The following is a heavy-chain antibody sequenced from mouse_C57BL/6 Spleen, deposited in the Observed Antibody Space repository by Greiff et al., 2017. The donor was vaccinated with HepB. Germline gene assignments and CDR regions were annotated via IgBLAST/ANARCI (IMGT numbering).Heavy chain of an antibody. CDR3: AREERLRIRYYAMDY. CDR2: INPSNGGT. CDR1: GYTFTSYW. V-gene: IGHV1-53*01. Sequence: QVQLQQPGTELVKPGASVKLSCKASGYTFTSYWMHWVKQRPGQGLEWIGNINPSNGGTNYNEKFKSKATLTGDKSSSTAYMQISSLTSEDSAVYYCAREERLRIRYYAMDYWGQGTSVTVSS. J-gene: IGHJ4*01. D-gene: IGHD3-2*02.